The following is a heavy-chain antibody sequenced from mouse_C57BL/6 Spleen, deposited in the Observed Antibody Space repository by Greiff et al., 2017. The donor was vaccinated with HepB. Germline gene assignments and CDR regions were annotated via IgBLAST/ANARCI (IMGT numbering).Heavy chain of an antibody. D-gene: IGHD1-1*01. CDR1: GYAFSSYW. CDR2: IYPGDGDT. J-gene: IGHJ2*01. V-gene: IGHV1-80*01. Sequence: VQLQQSGAELVKPGASVKISCKASGYAFSSYWMNWVKQRPGKGLEWIGQIYPGDGDTNYNGKFKGKATLTADKSSSKAYMQRSSLTSEDSAVYFCAREGLLRYYFDYWGQGTTLTVSS. CDR3: AREGLLRYYFDY.